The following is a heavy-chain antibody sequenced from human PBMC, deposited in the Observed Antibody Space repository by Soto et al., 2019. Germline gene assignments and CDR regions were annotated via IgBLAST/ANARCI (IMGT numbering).Heavy chain of an antibody. CDR1: SYSISGGFY. Sequence: PSETLSLTCAVSSYSISGGFYWAWIRQSAGGGLEWIGRIYSSGSTNYNPSLKSRVTISLDTSMNHFSLRLSSVTAADTAVYYCARGQRFSDWFDPWGQGTLVTVSS. J-gene: IGHJ5*02. D-gene: IGHD3-3*01. CDR2: IYSSGST. CDR3: ARGQRFSDWFDP. V-gene: IGHV4-4*07.